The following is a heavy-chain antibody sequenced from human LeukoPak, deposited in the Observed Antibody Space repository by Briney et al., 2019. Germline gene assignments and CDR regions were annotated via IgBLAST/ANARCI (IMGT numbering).Heavy chain of an antibody. Sequence: ASVKVSCKASGGTFSSYAISWVRQAPGQGLEWMGGIIPIFGTANYAQKFQGRVTITADESTSTAYMELSSLRYEDTAVYYCARTLNYCSSTSCTWDPVGYWGQGTLVTVSS. CDR2: IIPIFGTA. CDR3: ARTLNYCSSTSCTWDPVGY. D-gene: IGHD2-2*01. CDR1: GGTFSSYA. J-gene: IGHJ4*02. V-gene: IGHV1-69*13.